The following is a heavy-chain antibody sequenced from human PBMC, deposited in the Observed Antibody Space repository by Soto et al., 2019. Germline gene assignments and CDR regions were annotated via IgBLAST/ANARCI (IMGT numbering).Heavy chain of an antibody. CDR3: TRTAGYYDSSGYYSGYYYYGMDV. CDR1: GFTFGDYA. J-gene: IGHJ6*02. Sequence: SRRLSCTASGFTFGDYAMSWVRQAPGKGLEWVGFIRSKAYGGTTEYAASVKGRFTISRDDSKSIAYLRMNSLKTEDTAVFYCTRTAGYYDSSGYYSGYYYYGMDVWGRGTTVTVSS. V-gene: IGHV3-49*04. CDR2: IRSKAYGGTT. D-gene: IGHD3-22*01.